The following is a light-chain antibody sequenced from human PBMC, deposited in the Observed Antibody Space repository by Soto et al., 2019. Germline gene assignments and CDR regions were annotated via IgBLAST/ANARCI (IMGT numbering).Light chain of an antibody. CDR1: QSISNN. J-gene: IGKJ4*01. Sequence: EIVMTQSPVTLSVSPGERATLSCRASQSISNNLAWYQQKPGQAPRLLIYGPSTRATGIPARFSGSGSGTEFTLTISSLQSEDFAVYYCQQYNNWPPVFGGGTKVDIK. CDR2: GPS. CDR3: QQYNNWPPV. V-gene: IGKV3-15*01.